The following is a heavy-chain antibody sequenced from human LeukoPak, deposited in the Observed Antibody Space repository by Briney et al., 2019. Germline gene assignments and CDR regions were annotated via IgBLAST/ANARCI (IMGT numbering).Heavy chain of an antibody. Sequence: ASVKVTCKASGGTFSSYAISWVRQAPGQGLEWMGGIIPIFGTANYAQKFQGRVTITADESTSTAYMELSSLRSEDTAVYYCARSGLPQLRFLEWLFSWGRGTLVTVSS. CDR3: ARSGLPQLRFLEWLFS. J-gene: IGHJ5*02. CDR1: GGTFSSYA. CDR2: IIPIFGTA. D-gene: IGHD3-3*01. V-gene: IGHV1-69*13.